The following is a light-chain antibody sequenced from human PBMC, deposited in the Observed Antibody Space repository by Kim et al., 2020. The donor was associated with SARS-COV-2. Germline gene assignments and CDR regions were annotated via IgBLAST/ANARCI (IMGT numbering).Light chain of an antibody. CDR2: GAS. Sequence: SPGERATLSCRASQSVSSTYLAWYQQKPGQAPRLLIYGASSRATGVPDRFSGSGSGTDFTLTISRLEPEDCAVYYCQQYSSSPLTFGGGTKVDIK. J-gene: IGKJ4*01. V-gene: IGKV3-20*01. CDR1: QSVSSTY. CDR3: QQYSSSPLT.